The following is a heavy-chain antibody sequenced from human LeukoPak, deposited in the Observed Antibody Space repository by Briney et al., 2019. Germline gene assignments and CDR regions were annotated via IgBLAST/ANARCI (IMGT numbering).Heavy chain of an antibody. CDR2: IIPILGIA. J-gene: IGHJ6*02. CDR1: GYTFTGYY. CDR3: ARDELYGSGSWYYYYYYGMDV. D-gene: IGHD3-10*01. Sequence: SVKVSCKASGYTFTGYYLHWMRQAPGQGLEWMGRIIPILGIANYAQKFQGRVTITADKSTSTAYMELSSLRSEDTAVYYCARDELYGSGSWYYYYYYGMDVWGQGTTVTVSS. V-gene: IGHV1-69*04.